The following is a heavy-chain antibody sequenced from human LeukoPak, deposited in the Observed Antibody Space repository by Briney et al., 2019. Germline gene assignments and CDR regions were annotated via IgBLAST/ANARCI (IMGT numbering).Heavy chain of an antibody. V-gene: IGHV3-23*01. CDR2: ISGSGGST. Sequence: GGSLRLSCAASGFTFSSYAMSWARQAPGKGLEWVSAISGSGGSTYYADSVKGRFTISRDNSKNTLYLQMNSLRAEDTAVYYCAKDSTSYYYDSSGYYFWGQGTLVTVSS. CDR3: AKDSTSYYYDSSGYYF. D-gene: IGHD3-22*01. J-gene: IGHJ4*02. CDR1: GFTFSSYA.